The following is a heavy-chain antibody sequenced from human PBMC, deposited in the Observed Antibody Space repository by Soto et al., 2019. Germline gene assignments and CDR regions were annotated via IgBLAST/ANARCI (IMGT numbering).Heavy chain of an antibody. D-gene: IGHD6-6*01. V-gene: IGHV4-59*12. CDR1: GDSISNYY. CDR3: AREVGELDYSSSSDAFDI. Sequence: SETLSLTCSVSGDSISNYYWNWIRQPPGKGLEKIGYFSYTGTTNYNPSLKSRVAISADTSKNQFSLKLESVTAADTAVYYCAREVGELDYSSSSDAFDIWGQGTMVTVS. CDR2: FSYTGTT. J-gene: IGHJ3*02.